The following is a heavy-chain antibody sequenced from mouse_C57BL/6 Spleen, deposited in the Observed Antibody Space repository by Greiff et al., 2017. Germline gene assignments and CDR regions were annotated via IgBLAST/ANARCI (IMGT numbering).Heavy chain of an antibody. CDR1: GYAFTNYL. D-gene: IGHD1-1*01. Sequence: VKLQESGAELVRPGTSVKVSCKASGYAFTNYLIEWVKQRPGQGLEWIGVINPGSGGTNYNEKFKGKATRTADKSSSTAYMQLSSLTSEDSAVYFCARGHGSSYFDYWGQGTTLTVSS. V-gene: IGHV1-54*01. CDR3: ARGHGSSYFDY. CDR2: INPGSGGT. J-gene: IGHJ2*01.